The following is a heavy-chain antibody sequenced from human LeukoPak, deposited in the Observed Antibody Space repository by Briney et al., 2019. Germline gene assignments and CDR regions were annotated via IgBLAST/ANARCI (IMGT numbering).Heavy chain of an antibody. D-gene: IGHD1-26*01. CDR1: GGSISNYF. CDR3: ARLRGALDY. J-gene: IGHJ4*02. V-gene: IGHV4-59*08. CDR2: IYYSGST. Sequence: SETLSLTCTVSGGSISNYFWSWIRQPPGKGLECIGYIYYSGSTNYNPSLKSRVTISVDTSKNQFSLKLSSVTAADTAVYYCARLRGALDYWGQGTLVTVSS.